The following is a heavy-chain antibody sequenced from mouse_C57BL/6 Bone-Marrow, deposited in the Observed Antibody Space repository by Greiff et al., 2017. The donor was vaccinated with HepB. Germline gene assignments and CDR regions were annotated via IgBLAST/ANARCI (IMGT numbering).Heavy chain of an antibody. Sequence: VKLQESGPGLVQPSQSLSITCTVSGFSLTSYGVHWVRQSPGKGLEWLGVIWRGGSTDYNAAFMSRLSITKDNSKSQVFFKMNSLQADDTAIYYCAKKTDYYGSSSWYFDVWGTGTTVTVSS. D-gene: IGHD1-1*01. CDR1: GFSLTSYG. J-gene: IGHJ1*03. CDR3: AKKTDYYGSSSWYFDV. CDR2: IWRGGST. V-gene: IGHV2-5*01.